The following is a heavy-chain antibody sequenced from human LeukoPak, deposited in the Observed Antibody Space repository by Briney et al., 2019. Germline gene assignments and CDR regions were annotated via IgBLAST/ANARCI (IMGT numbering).Heavy chain of an antibody. CDR1: GGSISSYS. V-gene: IGHV4-59*08. CDR2: MYYSGSV. Sequence: SETLSLTCTVSGGSISSYSWSWIRQPPGKGLEWIGSMYYSGSVNYNPPLKSRVTISMDTSKNQFSLKLNSVTAADTAVYYCARTARVFDYWGQGMRVTVSS. CDR3: ARTARVFDY. D-gene: IGHD5-18*01. J-gene: IGHJ4*02.